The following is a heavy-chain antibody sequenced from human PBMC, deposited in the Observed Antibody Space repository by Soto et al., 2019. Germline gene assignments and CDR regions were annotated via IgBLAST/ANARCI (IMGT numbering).Heavy chain of an antibody. Sequence: QVQLVQSGGEVTKPGASVKVSCKSSGYTFTSYGVSWVRPSPGQGLAWLGWISVYTGNTKQAQKFQDRVTLTTEASTGTASLELRNLRSDDTAVYYCARDRCTTDRCYTHHFDVWGQGTTVTVSS. CDR3: ARDRCTTDRCYTHHFDV. D-gene: IGHD2-8*01. V-gene: IGHV1-18*04. CDR2: ISVYTGNT. CDR1: GYTFTSYG. J-gene: IGHJ6*02.